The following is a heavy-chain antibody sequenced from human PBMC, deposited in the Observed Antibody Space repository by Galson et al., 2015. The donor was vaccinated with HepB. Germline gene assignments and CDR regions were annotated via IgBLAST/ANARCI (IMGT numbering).Heavy chain of an antibody. CDR2: LNPIGGTA. Sequence: SCKASGYTFTTYYMHWLRQAPGQGLEWMGILNPIGGTATYAQKFQGRVTMTRDTSTATVYMELRSLRSDDTAVYYCATWIGESNFDFWGQGTLVTVSS. D-gene: IGHD3-10*01. CDR1: GYTFTTYY. J-gene: IGHJ4*02. CDR3: ATWIGESNFDF. V-gene: IGHV1-46*01.